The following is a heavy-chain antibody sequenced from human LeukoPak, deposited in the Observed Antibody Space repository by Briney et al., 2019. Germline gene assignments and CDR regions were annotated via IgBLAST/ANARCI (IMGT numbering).Heavy chain of an antibody. CDR2: IVGSGSSI. J-gene: IGHJ4*02. CDR1: GFTFSNYV. Sequence: GGSLRLSCAASGFTFSNYVVHWVRQAPGKGLEWVSAIVGSGSSIYYADSVKGRFTISRDNSKNTLYLQLNRLRAEDTAVYYCAKWGDYDILTGYYDPDYWGQGTLVTVSS. D-gene: IGHD3-9*01. V-gene: IGHV3-23*01. CDR3: AKWGDYDILTGYYDPDY.